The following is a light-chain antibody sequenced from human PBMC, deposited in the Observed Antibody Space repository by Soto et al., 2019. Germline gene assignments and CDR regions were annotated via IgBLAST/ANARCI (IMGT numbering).Light chain of an antibody. CDR2: GAS. CDR3: QQYNNWPPIT. J-gene: IGKJ5*01. V-gene: IGKV3-15*01. CDR1: QSVYTN. Sequence: EVVLTQSPATLSVSPGEGVTLSCRASQSVYTNLAWYQQRPGQSPRLLIYGASTRATDIPDRFSGSGSGSDFTLTISSLQPEDFAVYYCQQYNNWPPITFGQGTRLEIK.